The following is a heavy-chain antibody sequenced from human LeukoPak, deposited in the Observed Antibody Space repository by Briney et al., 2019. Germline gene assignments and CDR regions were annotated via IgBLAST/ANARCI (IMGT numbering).Heavy chain of an antibody. J-gene: IGHJ6*03. CDR3: ARGTLEYCSSTSCSIPYYYYYYMDV. CDR2: INHSGST. Sequence: SETLSLTCSVSGGSISSYYWSWIRQPPGKGLEWIGEINHSGSTNYNPSLKSRVTISVDTSKNQFSLKLSSVTAADTAVYYCARGTLEYCSSTSCSIPYYYYYYMDVWGKGTTVTVSS. V-gene: IGHV4-34*01. D-gene: IGHD2-2*01. CDR1: GGSISSYY.